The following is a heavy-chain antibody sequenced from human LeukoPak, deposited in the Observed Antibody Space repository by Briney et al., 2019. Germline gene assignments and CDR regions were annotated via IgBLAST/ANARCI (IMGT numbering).Heavy chain of an antibody. J-gene: IGHJ5*02. D-gene: IGHD2/OR15-2a*01. CDR3: ARGKTSQNIVTRKTYNWFDP. Sequence: GGSLRLSCAASGFTFSSYAVSWVRQAPGKGLEWVSAISGSGGNTYYADSVKGRFTISRDNSKNTLYLQMKSLRAEDTAVYYCARGKTSQNIVTRKTYNWFDPWGQGTLVTVSS. V-gene: IGHV3-23*01. CDR1: GFTFSSYA. CDR2: ISGSGGNT.